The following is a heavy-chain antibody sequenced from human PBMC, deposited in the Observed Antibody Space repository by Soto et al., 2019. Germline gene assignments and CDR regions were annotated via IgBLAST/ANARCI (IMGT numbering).Heavy chain of an antibody. CDR2: IKSKTDGGTT. J-gene: IGHJ4*02. Sequence: GGSLRLSCAASGFTFSNAWMSWVRQAPGKGLEWVGRIKSKTDGGTTDYAAPVKGRFTISRDDSKNTLYLQMNSLKTEDTAVYYCTTVWAAAGPMYRYWGQGTLVTVSS. V-gene: IGHV3-15*01. CDR1: GFTFSNAW. D-gene: IGHD6-13*01. CDR3: TTVWAAAGPMYRY.